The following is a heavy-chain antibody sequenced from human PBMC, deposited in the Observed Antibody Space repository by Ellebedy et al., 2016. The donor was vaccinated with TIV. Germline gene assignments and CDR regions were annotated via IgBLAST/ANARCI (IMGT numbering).Heavy chain of an antibody. CDR2: ITGSGSRT. CDR1: GFTFSSYA. Sequence: GESLKISCAASGFTFSSYAMSWVRQAPGKGLEWVSTITGSGSRTDYADSVKGRFTFSRDNSKNTLYLQMNSLRAEDTAVYYCAKDYSGLRGLDVWGQGTTVTISS. CDR3: AKDYSGLRGLDV. J-gene: IGHJ6*02. D-gene: IGHD5-12*01. V-gene: IGHV3-23*01.